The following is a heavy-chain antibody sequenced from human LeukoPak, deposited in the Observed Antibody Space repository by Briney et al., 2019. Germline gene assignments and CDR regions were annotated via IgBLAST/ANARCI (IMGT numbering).Heavy chain of an antibody. J-gene: IGHJ3*02. D-gene: IGHD3-10*02. CDR2: ISASARSA. V-gene: IGHV3-23*01. CDR3: AKDQRSGEYNYVWGPFDI. CDR1: VFTFTNYA. Sequence: GGSLRLSCEVSVFTFTNYAMNWVRQAPGKGLEWVSSISASARSAVYGDSVKGRFTISRVNAENTLYLQMNSLRADDTAIYYFAKDQRSGEYNYVWGPFDISGQGRLVTVSS.